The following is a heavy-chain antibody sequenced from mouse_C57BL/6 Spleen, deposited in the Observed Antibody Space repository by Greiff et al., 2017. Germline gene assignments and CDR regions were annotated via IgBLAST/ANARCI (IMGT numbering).Heavy chain of an antibody. CDR3: ARNYGSSTLYWYFDV. V-gene: IGHV1-55*01. J-gene: IGHJ1*03. CDR2: IYPGSGST. D-gene: IGHD1-1*01. CDR1: GYTFTSYW. Sequence: QVQLQQPGAELVKPGASVKMSCKASGYTFTSYWLTWVKQRPGQGLEWIGDIYPGSGSTNYNEKFKSKATLTVDTSSSTAYMQLSSLTSEDSAVYYCARNYGSSTLYWYFDVWGTGTTVTVSS.